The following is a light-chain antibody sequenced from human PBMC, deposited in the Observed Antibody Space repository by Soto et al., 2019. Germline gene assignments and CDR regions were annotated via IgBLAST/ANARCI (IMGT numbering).Light chain of an antibody. CDR3: SSHTSGSTGV. J-gene: IGLJ7*01. CDR1: SGDVGGYDY. Sequence: QSALTQPASVSGSPGQSIAISCTGTSGDVGGYDYVSWYQQHPDKAPKLMIYEVTKRPSWVSNRFSGSKSGNTASLTISGLQPEDEADYYCSSHTSGSTGVFGSGTQLTVL. V-gene: IGLV2-14*01. CDR2: EVT.